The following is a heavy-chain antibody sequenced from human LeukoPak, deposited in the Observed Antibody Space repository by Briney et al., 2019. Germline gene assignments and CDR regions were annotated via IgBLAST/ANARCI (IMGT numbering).Heavy chain of an antibody. CDR1: GFTVSSNY. J-gene: IGHJ4*02. CDR2: IYSGGST. Sequence: PGGSLRLSCAASGFTVSSNYMSWVRQAPGKGLEWVSVIYSGGSTYYADSVKGRFTISRDNSKNTLYLQMNSLRAEDTAVYYCAKYRGRDRDGYNLNYWGQGTLVTVSS. CDR3: AKYRGRDRDGYNLNY. V-gene: IGHV3-53*01. D-gene: IGHD5-24*01.